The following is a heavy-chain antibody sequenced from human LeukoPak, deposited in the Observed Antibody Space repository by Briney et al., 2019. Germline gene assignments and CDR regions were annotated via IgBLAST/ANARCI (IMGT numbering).Heavy chain of an antibody. V-gene: IGHV1-46*01. J-gene: IGHJ4*02. Sequence: ASVKASCKASGYTFTSYYIHWVRQAPGQGLEWLAIINPSGGSTRYGQKFQGRVTMTRDMSTSTVYMELSSLRSEDTAVYYCAREPPIARDGYNYGFDQWGQGTLVTVSS. CDR1: GYTFTSYY. CDR2: INPSGGST. CDR3: AREPPIARDGYNYGFDQ. D-gene: IGHD5-24*01.